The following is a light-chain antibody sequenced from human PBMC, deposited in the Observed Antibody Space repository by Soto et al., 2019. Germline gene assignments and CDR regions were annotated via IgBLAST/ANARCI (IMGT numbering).Light chain of an antibody. CDR3: QQYGRSGT. J-gene: IGKJ1*01. Sequence: FLLTQSTGTLSLSLGERATLSCRTSQSVSRTYLGSYRQKPDQARRRFIYATSSQATCIPGRFSGSVAGTDFTLTISRLETEFFAIYDSQQYGRSGTFAQGTRWIS. CDR2: ATS. CDR1: QSVSRTY. V-gene: IGKV3-20*01.